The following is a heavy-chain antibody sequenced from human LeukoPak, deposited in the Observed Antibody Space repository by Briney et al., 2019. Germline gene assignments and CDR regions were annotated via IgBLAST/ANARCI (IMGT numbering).Heavy chain of an antibody. CDR3: ARGDQLGHAFDI. CDR1: GFTFNRHS. Sequence: GGSLRLSCAASGFTFNRHSMNWVRQAPGRGLEWVSSITISSSYIYYADSVRGRFTISRDNAKNSLYLQMNSLRAEDTAVYYCARGDQLGHAFDIWGQGTMVTVSS. J-gene: IGHJ3*02. V-gene: IGHV3-21*01. D-gene: IGHD3-3*02. CDR2: ITISSSYI.